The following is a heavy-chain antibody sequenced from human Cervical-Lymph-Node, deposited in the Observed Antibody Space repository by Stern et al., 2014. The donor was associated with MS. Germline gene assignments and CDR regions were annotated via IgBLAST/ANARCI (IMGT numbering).Heavy chain of an antibody. Sequence: EVQLVESGGGFVQPGGSLRLSCAASGFTFRTYWMHWVRQAPGKGLAWVSRINEDGSRTDYADSVKGRFAISRDNARNTLSLQMNSLRVDDTAVYYCASDLSGSNDHWGQGTLVTVSS. V-gene: IGHV3-74*02. CDR1: GFTFRTYW. CDR3: ASDLSGSNDH. D-gene: IGHD1-20*01. CDR2: INEDGSRT. J-gene: IGHJ4*02.